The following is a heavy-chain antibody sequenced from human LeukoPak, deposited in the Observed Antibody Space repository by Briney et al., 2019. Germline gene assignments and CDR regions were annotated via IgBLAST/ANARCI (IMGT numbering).Heavy chain of an antibody. J-gene: IGHJ5*02. CDR3: AIDEGTPTNL. V-gene: IGHV3-15*01. CDR2: IRSRTDGGTT. Sequence: GGSLRLSCAASGFTFNNAWMIWVRQAPGKGLEWVARIRSRTDGGTTDYAAPVKGRFTISRDDSKNTLYLQMNTVKTEDTAVYYCAIDEGTPTNLWGQGTLVTVSS. CDR1: GFTFNNAW. D-gene: IGHD1-1*01.